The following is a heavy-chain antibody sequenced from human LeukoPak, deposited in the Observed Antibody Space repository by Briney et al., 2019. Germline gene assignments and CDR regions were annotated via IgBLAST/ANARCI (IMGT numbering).Heavy chain of an antibody. V-gene: IGHV4-34*01. CDR3: ARDGIAVFGVITGNYYYMDV. CDR2: ISHSGGT. J-gene: IGHJ6*03. Sequence: SETLSLTCAVHGGSFSDYSWSWIRQPPGKGLEWIGEISHSGGTNYNPSLKSRFTMSVDTSNNQFSLKLKSVTAADTAVYYCARDGIAVFGVITGNYYYMDVWGNGTTVTVSS. D-gene: IGHD3-3*01. CDR1: GGSFSDYS.